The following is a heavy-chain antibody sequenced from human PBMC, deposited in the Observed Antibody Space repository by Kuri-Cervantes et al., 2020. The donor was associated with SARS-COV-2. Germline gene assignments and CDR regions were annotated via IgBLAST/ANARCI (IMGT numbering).Heavy chain of an antibody. V-gene: IGHV3-23*01. J-gene: IGHJ4*02. D-gene: IGHD1-7*01. CDR2: ISGSGGST. CDR1: GFTLSSYA. CDR3: AKDMRGTRTYLDY. Sequence: PGGSLRLSCAASGFTLSSYAMSWVRQAPGKGLEWVSAISGSGGSTYYADSVKGRFTISRDNSKNTLYLQMNSLRAEDTAVYYCAKDMRGTRTYLDYWGQGTLVTVSS.